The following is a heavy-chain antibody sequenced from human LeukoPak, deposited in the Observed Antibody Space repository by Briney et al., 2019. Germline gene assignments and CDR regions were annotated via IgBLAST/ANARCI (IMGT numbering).Heavy chain of an antibody. CDR1: GFTFSNAW. D-gene: IGHD3-22*01. Sequence: KSGGSLRLSCAASGFTFSNAWMSWVRQAPGKGLEWVGRIKSKTDGGTTDYAAPVKGRFTISRDDSKNTLYLQMNSLKTEDTAVYYCTTDYYDSSGYYENYWGQGTLVTVSS. J-gene: IGHJ4*02. V-gene: IGHV3-15*01. CDR3: TTDYYDSSGYYENY. CDR2: IKSKTDGGTT.